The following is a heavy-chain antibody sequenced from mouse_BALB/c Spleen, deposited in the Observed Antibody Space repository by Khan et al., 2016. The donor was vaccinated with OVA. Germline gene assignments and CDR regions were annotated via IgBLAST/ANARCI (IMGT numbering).Heavy chain of an antibody. CDR3: ASGGD. CDR2: RNYSGAT. J-gene: IGHJ1*01. Sequence: EVQLQESGPGLVKPSQSLSLTCTVTGYSITSDYVRYWIRQFPGNKLEWMGYRNYSGATSYNPTLKSKTSITRDTSTNKFFLQLNSVTTEDTGTYYCASGGDWGAGTTVTVSS. D-gene: IGHD2-13*01. CDR1: GYSITSDYV. V-gene: IGHV3-2*02.